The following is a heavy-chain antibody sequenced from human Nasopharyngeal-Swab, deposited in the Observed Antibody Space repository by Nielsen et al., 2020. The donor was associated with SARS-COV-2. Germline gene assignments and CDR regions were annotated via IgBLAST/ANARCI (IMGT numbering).Heavy chain of an antibody. CDR1: GYTFISYD. V-gene: IGHV1-8*01. Sequence: ASVKVSCKASGYTFISYDINWVRQATGQGLEWMGWMNPNSGNTGYAQKFQGRVTMTRNTSISPAYMELSSLRSEDTAVYHCARATRGLADIVLMVYTMVYYGMDVWGQGTTVTVSS. CDR3: ARATRGLADIVLMVYTMVYYGMDV. D-gene: IGHD2-8*01. CDR2: MNPNSGNT. J-gene: IGHJ6*02.